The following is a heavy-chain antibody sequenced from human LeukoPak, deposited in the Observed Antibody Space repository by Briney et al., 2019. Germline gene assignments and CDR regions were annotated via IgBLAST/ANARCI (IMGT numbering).Heavy chain of an antibody. CDR3: ARLGWSSSSAWYFDY. CDR1: GYSFTSYW. V-gene: IGHV5-51*01. Sequence: GESLKISCKGSGYSFTSYWIGWERQMPGKGLEWMGIIYPGDSDTRYSPSFQGQVTISADKSISTAYLQWSSLKASDTAMYYCARLGWSSSSAWYFDYWGQGTLVTASS. D-gene: IGHD6-6*01. J-gene: IGHJ4*02. CDR2: IYPGDSDT.